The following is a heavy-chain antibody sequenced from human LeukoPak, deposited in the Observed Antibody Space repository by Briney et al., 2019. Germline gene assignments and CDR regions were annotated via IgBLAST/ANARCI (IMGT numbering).Heavy chain of an antibody. V-gene: IGHV1-69*13. CDR3: ARAYSGKYYDFWSGYPHYYYYYGMDV. Sequence: ASVKVSCTASGGTFSSYVISWVRQAPGQGLEWMGGIIPIFGTANYAQKFQGRVTITADESTSTAYMELSSLRSEDTAVYYCARAYSGKYYDFWSGYPHYYYYYGMDVWGQGTTVTVSS. CDR1: GGTFSSYV. D-gene: IGHD3-3*01. CDR2: IIPIFGTA. J-gene: IGHJ6*02.